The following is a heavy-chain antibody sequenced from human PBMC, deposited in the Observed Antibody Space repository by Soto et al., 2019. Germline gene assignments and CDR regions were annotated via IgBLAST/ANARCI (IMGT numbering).Heavy chain of an antibody. J-gene: IGHJ3*02. CDR3: ARGPGQTKYYYGSGSPFDI. D-gene: IGHD3-10*01. Sequence: PGGSLRLSCAASGFTFSSYGMHWVRQAPGKGLEWVAVIWYDGSNKYYADSVKGRFTISRDNSKNTLYLQMNSLRAEDTAVYYCARGPGQTKYYYGSGSPFDIWGQGTMVT. V-gene: IGHV3-33*01. CDR2: IWYDGSNK. CDR1: GFTFSSYG.